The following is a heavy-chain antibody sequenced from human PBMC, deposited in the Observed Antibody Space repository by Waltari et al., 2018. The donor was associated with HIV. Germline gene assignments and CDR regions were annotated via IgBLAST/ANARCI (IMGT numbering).Heavy chain of an antibody. J-gene: IGHJ4*02. V-gene: IGHV1-2*02. D-gene: IGHD3-22*01. CDR2: INPSRGGT. CDR1: GNTFTYTY. Sequence: QVQLVQSGAEVRKPGASVRVSCKASGNTFTYTYIHWVRHAPGQGLEWMGWINPSRGGTKYAQRFQGRVTMTRDTSINTAYMDLSGLTSDDTAVYFCARDRSIVSRHYDNAVSPYFDSWGQGTLVTVSS. CDR3: ARDRSIVSRHYDNAVSPYFDS.